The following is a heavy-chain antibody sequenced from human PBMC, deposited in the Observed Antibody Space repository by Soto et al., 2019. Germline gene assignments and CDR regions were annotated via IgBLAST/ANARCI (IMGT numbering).Heavy chain of an antibody. CDR3: AKDIALVRGVIMDMDV. V-gene: IGHV3-30*18. CDR1: GFIFSNYG. J-gene: IGHJ6*02. D-gene: IGHD3-10*01. Sequence: GGSLRLSCAASGFIFSNYGMHWVRQAPGKGLEWVAVTSYDGSKKYYADSVKGRFTISRDNSKNTVDLQMNSLRAEDTAVYYCAKDIALVRGVIMDMDVWGQGTTVTV. CDR2: TSYDGSKK.